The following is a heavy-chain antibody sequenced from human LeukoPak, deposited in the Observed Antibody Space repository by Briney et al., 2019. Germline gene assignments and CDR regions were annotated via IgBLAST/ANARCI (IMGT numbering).Heavy chain of an antibody. J-gene: IGHJ4*02. D-gene: IGHD1-26*01. V-gene: IGHV3-48*03. CDR1: GFTFSSYE. CDR2: ISGSGGST. Sequence: GGSLRLSCAASGFTFSSYEMNWVRQAPGKGLEWVSAISGSGGSTYYADSVKGRFTISRDNAKNSLYLQMNSLRAEDTAVYYCARDQGGATPGAYWGQGTLVTVSS. CDR3: ARDQGGATPGAY.